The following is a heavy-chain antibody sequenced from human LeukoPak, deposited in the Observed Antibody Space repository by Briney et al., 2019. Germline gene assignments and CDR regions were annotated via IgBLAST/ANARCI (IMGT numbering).Heavy chain of an antibody. Sequence: SETLSLTCTVSGGSISGYYWTWIRQSPGQRPEWLAYVRYTGTPNYNPPLKSRLTISVDTSKNQFSLTLTSVTAADTAVYYCARHVAPDMDYFDYWGPGTLVTVSP. V-gene: IGHV4-59*08. J-gene: IGHJ4*02. CDR3: ARHVAPDMDYFDY. D-gene: IGHD2-15*01. CDR2: VRYTGTP. CDR1: GGSISGYY.